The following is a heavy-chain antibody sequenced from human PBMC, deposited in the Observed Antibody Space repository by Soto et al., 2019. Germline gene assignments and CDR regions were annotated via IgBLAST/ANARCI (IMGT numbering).Heavy chain of an antibody. Sequence: PSETLSLTCAVYGGSFSGYYWSWIRQPPGKGLEWIGEINHSGSTNYNPSLKSRVTISVDTSKNQFSLKLSSVTAADTAVYYCARGGRYDFWSGYYFLRWFDPWGQGTLVTVSS. CDR3: ARGGRYDFWSGYYFLRWFDP. CDR2: INHSGST. V-gene: IGHV4-34*01. CDR1: GGSFSGYY. D-gene: IGHD3-3*01. J-gene: IGHJ5*02.